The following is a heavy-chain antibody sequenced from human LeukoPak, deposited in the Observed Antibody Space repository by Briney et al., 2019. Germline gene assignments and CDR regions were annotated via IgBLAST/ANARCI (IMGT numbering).Heavy chain of an antibody. J-gene: IGHJ6*04. D-gene: IGHD3-10*01. CDR1: GFTFSSYA. Sequence: GGSLRLSCAASGFTFSSYAMSWVRQAPGKGLEWVSAISGSGGSTYYADSVKGRFTVSRDNSKNTLYLQMNSLRAEDTAVYYRVLWFGESLYYYGMDVWGKGTTVIVSS. CDR3: VLWFGESLYYYGMDV. CDR2: ISGSGGST. V-gene: IGHV3-23*01.